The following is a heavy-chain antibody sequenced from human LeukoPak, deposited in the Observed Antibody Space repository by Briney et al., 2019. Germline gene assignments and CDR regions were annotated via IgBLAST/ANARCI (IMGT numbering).Heavy chain of an antibody. CDR3: ARGAMVRSRGWFDP. CDR2: INLNSGGA. D-gene: IGHD3-10*01. CDR1: VYTLTGYY. Sequence: SVNVSCKASVYTLTGYYMHLVRMAPAQGLEWMGLINLNSGGANYAKKFQGRVTMTKDTSISTAYMELSRLRSDDTAVYYCARGAMVRSRGWFDPWGQGTLVTVSS. J-gene: IGHJ5*02. V-gene: IGHV1-2*02.